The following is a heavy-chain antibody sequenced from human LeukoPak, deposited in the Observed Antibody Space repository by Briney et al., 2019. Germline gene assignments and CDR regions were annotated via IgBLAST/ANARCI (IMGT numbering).Heavy chain of an antibody. V-gene: IGHV3-23*01. CDR2: ISGSGSNT. D-gene: IGHD4-17*01. CDR3: ARGNGDYAIHPDY. CDR1: GFTFSSYA. Sequence: GGSLRLSCAASGFTFSSYAMTWVRQAAGKGLEWVSAISGSGSNTYYADSVKGRFTISRDNSKSTLYLLINSLRADDTAVYYCARGNGDYAIHPDYWGQGTLVTVSS. J-gene: IGHJ4*02.